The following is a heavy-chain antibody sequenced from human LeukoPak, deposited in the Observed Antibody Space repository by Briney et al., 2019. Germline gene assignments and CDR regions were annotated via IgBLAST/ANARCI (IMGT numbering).Heavy chain of an antibody. CDR3: ARAPGHFVVVKEFDY. CDR1: GFTVSSNY. J-gene: IGHJ4*02. Sequence: PGGSLRLSCAASGFTVSSNYMSWVRQAPGKGLEWVSVIYSGGSTYYADSVKGRFTISRDNSKNTLYLQMNSLRAGDTAVYYCARAPGHFVVVKEFDYWGQGTLVTVSS. V-gene: IGHV3-66*02. D-gene: IGHD2-2*01. CDR2: IYSGGST.